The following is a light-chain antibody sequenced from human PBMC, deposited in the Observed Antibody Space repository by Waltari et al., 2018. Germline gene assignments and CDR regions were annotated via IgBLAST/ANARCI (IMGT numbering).Light chain of an antibody. J-gene: IGLJ3*02. CDR1: SGHSSTI. CDR2: VNIDGSH. CDR3: QTGGHGTWV. Sequence: QLVVTQSPSASASLGASVKLTCTLSSGHSSTIIAWLQQQPERGPRYLMKVNIDGSHSRGDDIPDRFSGSSSGAERYLTISSLQAEDEADYYCQTGGHGTWVFGGGTKLTVL. V-gene: IGLV4-69*01.